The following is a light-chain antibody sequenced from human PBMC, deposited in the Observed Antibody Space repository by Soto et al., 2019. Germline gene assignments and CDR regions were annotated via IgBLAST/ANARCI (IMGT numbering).Light chain of an antibody. CDR1: ESIDDW. Sequence: DIKMTISLSTMSACAGDPVTRTCRASESIDDWLAWYQQKPGKAPKLLLFAASTLVGGVPSRFSGRGSGTEFTLTISSLQADDIATYYCQQSHPDWTFGQGTNVDVK. CDR3: QQSHPDWT. V-gene: IGKV1-5*01. CDR2: AAS. J-gene: IGKJ1*01.